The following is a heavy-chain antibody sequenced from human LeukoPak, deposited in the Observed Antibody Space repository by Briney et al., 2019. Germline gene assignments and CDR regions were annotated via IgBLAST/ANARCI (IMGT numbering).Heavy chain of an antibody. D-gene: IGHD4/OR15-4a*01. CDR1: GFTFSSYT. CDR2: ISGNSDHI. CDR3: ARIPYSANFPNWLDP. Sequence: KPGGSLRLSCVASGFTFSSYTMNWVRQAPGKGLEWVSSISGNSDHIYYTDSVKGRFTISRDNAKNSLYLQMDSLRAEDTAVYHCARIPYSANFPNWLDPWGQGTLVTVSS. J-gene: IGHJ5*02. V-gene: IGHV3-21*06.